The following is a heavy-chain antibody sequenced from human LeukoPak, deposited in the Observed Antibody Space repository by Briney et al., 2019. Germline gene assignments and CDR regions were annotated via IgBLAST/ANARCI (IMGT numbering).Heavy chain of an antibody. CDR1: GGSISSYY. CDR3: ARDARLGKFYILGIDP. CDR2: IYYSGST. D-gene: IGHD2/OR15-2a*01. J-gene: IGHJ5*02. Sequence: SETLSLTCTVSGGSISSYYWSWIRQPPGKGLEWIGYIYYSGSTNYNPSLKSRVTISVDTSKNQFSLKLSSVTAEDTAVYYCARDARLGKFYILGIDPWGQGTLVTVSS. V-gene: IGHV4-59*01.